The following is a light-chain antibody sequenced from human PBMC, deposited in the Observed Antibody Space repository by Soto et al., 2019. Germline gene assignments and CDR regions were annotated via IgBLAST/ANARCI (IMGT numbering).Light chain of an antibody. CDR3: QQYGRSPPFT. J-gene: IGKJ2*01. V-gene: IGKV3-20*01. CDR1: QSVSSTY. Sequence: EIVLTQSPGTLSLSPGERDTLSCRASQSVSSTYIAWYQQNPGQAPRLLIYGASSRATGIPDRFSGSGSGTDFTLTISRLEPEDFAVYFCQQYGRSPPFTFGQGTK. CDR2: GAS.